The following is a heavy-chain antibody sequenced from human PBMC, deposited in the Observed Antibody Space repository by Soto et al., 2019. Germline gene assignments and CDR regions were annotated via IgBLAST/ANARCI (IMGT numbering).Heavy chain of an antibody. CDR2: IYYSGST. D-gene: IGHD1-7*01. J-gene: IGHJ5*02. Sequence: SETLSLTCTVSGGSISSGGYYWSWIRQHPGKGLEWIGSIYYSGSTYYNPSLKSRVTISVDTSKNQFSLKLSSVTAADTAVYYCARQVELRFDWFDPWGQGTLVTVSS. V-gene: IGHV4-39*01. CDR1: GGSISSGGYY. CDR3: ARQVELRFDWFDP.